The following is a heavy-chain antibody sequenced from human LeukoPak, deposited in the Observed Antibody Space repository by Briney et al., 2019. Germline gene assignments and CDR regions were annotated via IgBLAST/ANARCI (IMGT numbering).Heavy chain of an antibody. Sequence: GGSLKLSCAASGFTFSGSAMHWVRQASGKGLEWVGRIRSKANSYATAYAASVKGRFTISRDDSKNTAYLQMNSLKTEDTAEYYCTRGIAFDIWGQGTMVTVSS. CDR3: TRGIAFDI. CDR2: IRSKANSYAT. CDR1: GFTFSGSA. J-gene: IGHJ3*02. V-gene: IGHV3-73*01. D-gene: IGHD3-10*01.